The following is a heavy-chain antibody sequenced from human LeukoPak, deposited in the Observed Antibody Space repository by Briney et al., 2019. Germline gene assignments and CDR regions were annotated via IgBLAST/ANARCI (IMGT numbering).Heavy chain of an antibody. J-gene: IGHJ4*02. Sequence: SETLSLTCTVSGGSISSYYWSWIRQPPGKGLEWIGYIQYNGHTNYNPSLKSRVSIPVDTSKNQFSLRLSSVTAADTAVYYCARGSSRLIDYWGQGILVTVSS. D-gene: IGHD3-10*01. V-gene: IGHV4-59*01. CDR1: GGSISSYY. CDR3: ARGSSRLIDY. CDR2: IQYNGHT.